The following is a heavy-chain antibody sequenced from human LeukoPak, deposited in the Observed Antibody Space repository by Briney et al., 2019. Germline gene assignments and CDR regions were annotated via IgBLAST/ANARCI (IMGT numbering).Heavy chain of an antibody. D-gene: IGHD3-10*01. J-gene: IGHJ4*02. CDR2: INPNSGGT. CDR1: GYTFTGYY. Sequence: VASVKVSCKASGYTFTGYYMHWVRQAPGQGLEWMGWINPNSGGTNYAQKFQGRVTMTRDTSISTAYMELSRLRSDDTAVYYCARWALWFGEGTNPSWGQGTLVTVSS. CDR3: ARWALWFGEGTNPS. V-gene: IGHV1-2*02.